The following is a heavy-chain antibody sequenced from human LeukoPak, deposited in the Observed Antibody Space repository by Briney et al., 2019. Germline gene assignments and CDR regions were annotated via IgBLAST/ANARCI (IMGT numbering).Heavy chain of an antibody. CDR2: IYYSGST. V-gene: IGHV4-59*08. Sequence: TSETLSLTCTVSGGSITYYHWSWIRQPPGEGLEWIGYIYYSGSTNYNPSLKSRVTISVDTPKNQFSLKLSSVTAADTAVYYCARRLSSWYAFDYWGQGTLVTVSS. J-gene: IGHJ4*02. CDR1: GGSITYYH. CDR3: ARRLSSWYAFDY. D-gene: IGHD6-13*01.